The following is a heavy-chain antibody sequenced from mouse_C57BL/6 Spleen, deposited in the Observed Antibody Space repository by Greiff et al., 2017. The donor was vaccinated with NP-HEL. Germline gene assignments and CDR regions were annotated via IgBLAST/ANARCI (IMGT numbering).Heavy chain of an antibody. CDR2: ISYDGSN. CDR1: GYSITSGYY. J-gene: IGHJ4*01. V-gene: IGHV3-6*01. Sequence: EVQLQESGPGLVKPSQSLSLTCSVTGYSITSGYYWNWIRQFPGNKLEWMGYISYDGSNNYNPSLKNRISITRDTSKNQFFLKLNSVTTEDTTTYYCAGLGAMDYWGQGTSVTVSS. CDR3: AGLGAMDY.